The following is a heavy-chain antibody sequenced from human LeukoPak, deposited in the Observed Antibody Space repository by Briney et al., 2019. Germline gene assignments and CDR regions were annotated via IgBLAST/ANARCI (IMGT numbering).Heavy chain of an antibody. CDR3: ARSPASSGWFYYYYYMDV. D-gene: IGHD6-19*01. V-gene: IGHV1-8*01. CDR2: MNPNSGNT. J-gene: IGHJ6*03. CDR1: GDAFTSYD. Sequence: VASVKVSCKASGDAFTSYDINWVRQATGQGLEWMGWMNPNSGNTGYARKFQGRVTMTRNTSISTAYMELSSLRSEDTAVYYCARSPASSGWFYYYYYMDVWGQGTTVTTSS.